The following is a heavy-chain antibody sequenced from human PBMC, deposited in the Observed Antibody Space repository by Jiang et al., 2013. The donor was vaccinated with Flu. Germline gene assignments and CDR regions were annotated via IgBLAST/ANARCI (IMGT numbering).Heavy chain of an antibody. CDR1: GFSLNTSKVS. CDR3: ARTSTIFGVVTEDYFDY. J-gene: IGHJ4*02. V-gene: IGHV2-70*11. D-gene: IGHD3-3*01. Sequence: KPTQTLTLTCTFSGFSLNTSKVSVGWIRQPPGKALEWLARIDWDDDKYYSTSLKTRLTISKDTSKNQVVLTMTNMDPVDTATYYCARTSTIFGVVTEDYFDYWGQGTLVTVSS. CDR2: IDWDDDK.